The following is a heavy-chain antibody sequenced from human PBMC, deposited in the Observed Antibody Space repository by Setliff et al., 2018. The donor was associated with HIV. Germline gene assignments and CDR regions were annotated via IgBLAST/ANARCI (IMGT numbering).Heavy chain of an antibody. CDR1: GFTFSSYS. CDR3: ARGPLSSSWYNWFDP. J-gene: IGHJ5*02. CDR2: IISSSTNI. D-gene: IGHD6-13*01. V-gene: IGHV3-21*01. Sequence: GGSLRLSCEASGFTFSSYSINWVRQAPGKGLEWVSSIISSSTNIYYADSVKGRFSISRDNAKNSLCLQMNSLRAEDTAVYYCARGPLSSSWYNWFDPWGQGTLVTVSS.